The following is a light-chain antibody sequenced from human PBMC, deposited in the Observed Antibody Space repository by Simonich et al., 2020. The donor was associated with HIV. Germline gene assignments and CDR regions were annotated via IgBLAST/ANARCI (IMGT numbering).Light chain of an antibody. CDR3: MQGTLPFT. CDR2: KVS. V-gene: IGKV2-30*02. CDR1: PSLVHSDGDPY. J-gene: IGKJ3*01. Sequence: VVMTQSPLSLPVTLGQPASIPCRPSPSLVHSDGDPYLNWYHQRPGQSPRRLIYKVSNRDSGVPDRCSGSGSGTDFTLKISRVEAEDVGVYYCMQGTLPFTFGPGTKVDIK.